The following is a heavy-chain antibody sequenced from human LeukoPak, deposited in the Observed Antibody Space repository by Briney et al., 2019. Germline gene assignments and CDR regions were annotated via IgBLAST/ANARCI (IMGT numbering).Heavy chain of an antibody. J-gene: IGHJ4*02. CDR2: IYHSGST. Sequence: SETLSLTCTVSGYSISSGYYWDWIRQPPGKGLEWIGSIYHSGSTYYNPSLKSRVTISVDTSKNQFSLKLSSVTAADTAVYYCARTLGDYGSGSYYYWGQGTLVTVSS. CDR1: GYSISSGYY. CDR3: ARTLGDYGSGSYYY. D-gene: IGHD3-10*01. V-gene: IGHV4-38-2*02.